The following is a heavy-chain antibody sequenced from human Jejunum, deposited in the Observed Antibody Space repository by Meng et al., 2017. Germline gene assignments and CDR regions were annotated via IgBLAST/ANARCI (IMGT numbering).Heavy chain of an antibody. V-gene: IGHV4-30-2*01. CDR3: ARGLAYAVDH. CDR2: IYRSGST. J-gene: IGHJ4*02. D-gene: IGHD3-22*01. CDR1: GGSISSGDYS. Sequence: QRQLQESGSGLVKPSQTLSLTCAVSGGSISSGDYSWGWIRQPPGKVLEWIGYIYRSGSTYYNPSLKSRVTISIDKSKNQFSLKLTSVTAADTAVYYCARGLAYAVDHWGQGTLVTVSS.